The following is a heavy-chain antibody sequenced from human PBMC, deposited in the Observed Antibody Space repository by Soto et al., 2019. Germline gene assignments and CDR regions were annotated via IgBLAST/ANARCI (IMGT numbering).Heavy chain of an antibody. D-gene: IGHD2-15*01. Sequence: SETLSLTCAVYGGSFSGYDWSWIRQPPGKGLEWVGEINHSGSTNYNPSLKSRVTISVDTSKNQFSLKLSSVTAADTAVYYCARVGYCSGGSCYFSYYYYYGMDVWGQGTTVTVSS. CDR1: GGSFSGYD. CDR3: ARVGYCSGGSCYFSYYYYYGMDV. V-gene: IGHV4-34*01. CDR2: INHSGST. J-gene: IGHJ6*02.